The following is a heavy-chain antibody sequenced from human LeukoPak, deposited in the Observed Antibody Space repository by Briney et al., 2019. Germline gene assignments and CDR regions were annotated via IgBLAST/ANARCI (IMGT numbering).Heavy chain of an antibody. J-gene: IGHJ4*02. D-gene: IGHD3-16*02. Sequence: GASVKVSCKASGYTFSSYGINWVRQAPGQGLEWMGWISDYNGNTKYAEKVQGRVTMTTDTSTSTVYMELSSLRSEDTAVYYCARPTIWDVGLGELSLSLGGYFDYWGQGTLVTVSS. V-gene: IGHV1-18*01. CDR3: ARPTIWDVGLGELSLSLGGYFDY. CDR2: ISDYNGNT. CDR1: GYTFSSYG.